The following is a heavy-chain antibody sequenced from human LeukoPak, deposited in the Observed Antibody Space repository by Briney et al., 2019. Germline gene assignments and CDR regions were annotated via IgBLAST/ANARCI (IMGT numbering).Heavy chain of an antibody. Sequence: GGSLRLSCAASGFIFGSYNMNWIRQAPGKGLELVSSISNGGRTTYYADSVKGRFTIYRDNDKNSLFLQMNSLRAEDTAVYYCGRAMTIFAVTLGSDVFDIWGQGTWVSVSS. CDR2: ISNGGRTT. CDR3: GRAMTIFAVTLGSDVFDI. CDR1: GFIFGSYN. V-gene: IGHV3-48*01. D-gene: IGHD3-3*01. J-gene: IGHJ3*02.